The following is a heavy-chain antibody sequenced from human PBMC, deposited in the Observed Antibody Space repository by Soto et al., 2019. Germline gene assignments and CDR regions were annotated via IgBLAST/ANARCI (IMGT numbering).Heavy chain of an antibody. CDR1: GGSISSYY. J-gene: IGHJ4*02. CDR2: IYYSGST. CDR3: ARDSPYGDYVGMFDY. D-gene: IGHD4-17*01. Sequence: QVQLQESGPGLVKPSETLSLTCTVSGGSISSYYWSWIRQPPGKGLEWIGYIYYSGSTNYNPSLKSRVTISVDTSKNQFSLKLSSVTAADTAVYYCARDSPYGDYVGMFDYWGQGTLVTVSS. V-gene: IGHV4-59*01.